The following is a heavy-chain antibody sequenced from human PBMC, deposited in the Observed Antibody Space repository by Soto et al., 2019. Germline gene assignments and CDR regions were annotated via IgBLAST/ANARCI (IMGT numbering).Heavy chain of an antibody. V-gene: IGHV1-46*03. CDR2: INPSGGST. D-gene: IGHD4-17*01. CDR1: GYTFTSYY. Sequence: QVQLVQSGAEVKKPGASVKVSCKASGYTFTSYYMHWVRQAPGQGLEWMGIINPSGGSTSYAQKGQGRCTMTRDTSTSTVYMELSSLRAEDTAVYYCARDKTTGTTWSRDFDYWGQGTLVTVSS. CDR3: ARDKTTGTTWSRDFDY. J-gene: IGHJ4*02.